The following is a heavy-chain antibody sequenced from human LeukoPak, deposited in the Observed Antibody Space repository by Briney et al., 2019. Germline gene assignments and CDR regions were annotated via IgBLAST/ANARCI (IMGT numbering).Heavy chain of an antibody. D-gene: IGHD6-19*01. CDR2: ISNDGSKK. CDR1: GFTFSSYG. J-gene: IGHJ4*02. V-gene: IGHV3-30*18. CDR3: AKGSYNTGWYGDY. Sequence: GGSLRLSCAASGFTFSSYGMHWVRQAPGKGLEWVAAISNDGSKKYYGDSVKGRFTISRDNSKKLLYLQMNNLRAEDTAVYYCAKGSYNTGWYGDYWGQGTLVIVSS.